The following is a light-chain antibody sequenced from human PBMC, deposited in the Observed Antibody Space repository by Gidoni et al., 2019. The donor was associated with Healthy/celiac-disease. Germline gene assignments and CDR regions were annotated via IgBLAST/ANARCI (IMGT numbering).Light chain of an antibody. CDR2: GAS. Sequence: IVLPQSPGTLSLSPGERATLSCRASQSVSSSYLAWYQQKPGQAPRLLIYGASSRATGIPDRCSGSGSGTDFTLTISRLEPEDFAVYYCQQYGSSLHTFGQGTRLEIK. J-gene: IGKJ5*01. CDR3: QQYGSSLHT. V-gene: IGKV3-20*01. CDR1: QSVSSSY.